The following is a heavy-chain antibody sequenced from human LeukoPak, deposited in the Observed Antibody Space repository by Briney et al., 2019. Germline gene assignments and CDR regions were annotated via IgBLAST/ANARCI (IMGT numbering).Heavy chain of an antibody. CDR3: ANSGYSYGGEVY. J-gene: IGHJ4*02. CDR1: GGSISSSSYY. V-gene: IGHV4-39*07. CDR2: IYYSGST. Sequence: SGTLSLTCTVSGGSISSSSYYWGWIRQPPGKGLEWIGSIYYSGSTYYNPSLKSRVTISVDTSKNQFSLKLSSVTAADTAVYYCANSGYSYGGEVYWGQGTLVTVSS. D-gene: IGHD5-18*01.